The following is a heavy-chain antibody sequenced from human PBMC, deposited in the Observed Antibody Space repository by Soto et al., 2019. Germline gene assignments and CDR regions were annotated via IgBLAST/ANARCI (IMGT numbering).Heavy chain of an antibody. V-gene: IGHV4-34*01. CDR3: ARASPAAAISIDY. CDR1: GGSFSGYY. J-gene: IGHJ4*02. Sequence: SETLSLTCAVYGGSFSGYYWSWIRQPPGKGLEWIGEINHSGSTNYNPSLKSRVTISVDTSKNQFSLNLSSVTAADTAVYYCARASPAAAISIDYWGQGTLVTVSS. CDR2: INHSGST. D-gene: IGHD2-2*02.